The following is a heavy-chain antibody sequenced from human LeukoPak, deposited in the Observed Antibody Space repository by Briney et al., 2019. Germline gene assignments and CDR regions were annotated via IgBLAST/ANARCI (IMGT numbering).Heavy chain of an antibody. CDR1: GGSISSYY. D-gene: IGHD6-13*01. Sequence: PSETLSLTCTVSGGSISSYYWSWIRQPPGKGLEWIGYIYYSGSTNYNPSLKSRVTISVDTSKNQFSLKLSSVTAADTAVYYCARTAAGTGRESDYWGQGTLVTVSS. CDR2: IYYSGST. V-gene: IGHV4-59*01. CDR3: ARTAAGTGRESDY. J-gene: IGHJ4*02.